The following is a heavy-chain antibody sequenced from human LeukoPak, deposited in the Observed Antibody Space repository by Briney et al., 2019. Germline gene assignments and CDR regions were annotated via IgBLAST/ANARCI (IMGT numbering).Heavy chain of an antibody. J-gene: IGHJ5*02. V-gene: IGHV4-34*01. D-gene: IGHD3-3*01. Sequence: SETLSLTCAVYGGSFSGYYWSWIRQPPGKGLEWIGEINHSGSTNYNPSLKSRVTISVDTSKNQFSLKLSSVTAADTAVYYCARDIFGVANWFDPWGQGTLVTVSS. CDR3: ARDIFGVANWFDP. CDR2: INHSGST. CDR1: GGSFSGYY.